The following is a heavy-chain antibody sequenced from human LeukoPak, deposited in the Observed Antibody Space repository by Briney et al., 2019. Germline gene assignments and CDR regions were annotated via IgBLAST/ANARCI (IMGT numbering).Heavy chain of an antibody. CDR1: GGSISSGGYY. V-gene: IGHV4-31*03. CDR2: IYYSGST. CDR3: ARHQVTYYDFWSGYHNPYYFDY. D-gene: IGHD3-3*01. J-gene: IGHJ4*02. Sequence: PSETLSLTCTVSGGSISSGGYYWSWIRQHPGKGLEWIGYIYYSGSTYYNPSLKSRVTISVDTSKNQFSLKLSSVTAADTAVYYCARHQVTYYDFWSGYHNPYYFDYWGQGTLVTVSS.